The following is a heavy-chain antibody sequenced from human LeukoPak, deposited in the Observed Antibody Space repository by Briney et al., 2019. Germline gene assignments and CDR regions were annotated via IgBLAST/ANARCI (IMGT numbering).Heavy chain of an antibody. CDR2: IIPIFGIA. J-gene: IGHJ5*02. V-gene: IGHV1-69*04. Sequence: SVKVSCKASGGTFSSYAISWVRQAPGQGLEWMGRIIPIFGIANYAQKFQGRVTITADKSTSTAYMELSSLRSEDTAVYYCARKRTVAAGKGLNWFDPWGQGTLVTVSS. CDR3: ARKRTVAAGKGLNWFDP. CDR1: GGTFSSYA. D-gene: IGHD6-13*01.